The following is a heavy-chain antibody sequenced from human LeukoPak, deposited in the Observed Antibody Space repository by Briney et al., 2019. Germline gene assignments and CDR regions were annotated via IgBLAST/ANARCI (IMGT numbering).Heavy chain of an antibody. CDR2: ISGSGGST. D-gene: IGHD6-19*01. V-gene: IGHV3-23*01. CDR3: AKVGSGYYYYMDV. CDR1: GFTFSSYD. J-gene: IGHJ6*03. Sequence: GGSLRLSCAASGFTFSSYDMSWVRQAPGKGLEWVSAISGSGGSTYYADSVKGRFTISRDNSKNTLYLQMNSLRAEDTAVYYCAKVGSGYYYYMDVWGKGTTVTVSS.